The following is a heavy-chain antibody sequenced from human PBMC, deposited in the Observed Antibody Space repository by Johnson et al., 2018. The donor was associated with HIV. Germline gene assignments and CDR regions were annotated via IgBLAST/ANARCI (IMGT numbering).Heavy chain of an antibody. CDR3: ARDGPYYLSPRDAFEI. Sequence: VQLMESGGGLVQPGGSLRLSCVEYGFTVSSSSMSWVRQAPGKGLEWVSVIYSRGGSTYYADSVKGRFIISRDNSKNTLYLQMNSLRVEDTAVYYCARDGPYYLSPRDAFEIWGQGTMVTVSS. J-gene: IGHJ3*02. V-gene: IGHV3-66*01. CDR2: IYSRGGST. D-gene: IGHD3-22*01. CDR1: GFTVSSSS.